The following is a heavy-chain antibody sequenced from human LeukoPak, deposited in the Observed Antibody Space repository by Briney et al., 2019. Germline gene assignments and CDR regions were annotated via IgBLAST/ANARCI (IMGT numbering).Heavy chain of an antibody. CDR3: ARDIVATIRDYYYGMDV. Sequence: ASVKVSCKASGYTFTGYYMHWVRQAPGQGLEWMGWINPNSGGTNYAQKFQGRVTMTRDTSISTAYMELSRLRSDDTAVYYCARDIVATIRDYYYGMDVWGQGTTVTVSS. D-gene: IGHD5-12*01. CDR2: INPNSGGT. V-gene: IGHV1-2*02. J-gene: IGHJ6*02. CDR1: GYTFTGYY.